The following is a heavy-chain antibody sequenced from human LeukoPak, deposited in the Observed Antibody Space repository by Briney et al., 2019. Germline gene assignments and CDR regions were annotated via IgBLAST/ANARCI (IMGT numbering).Heavy chain of an antibody. CDR3: ARIVEATVYFYYGIDV. Sequence: SETLSLTCTVSGGSISSYYWSWIRQPPGKGLEWIGYISYSGTTNFNPSLKSRVTISVDTSKKQFSLKLSSVTAADTAVYYCARIVEATVYFYYGIDVWGQGTTVTVSS. D-gene: IGHD1-26*01. CDR1: GGSISSYY. J-gene: IGHJ6*02. V-gene: IGHV4-59*08. CDR2: ISYSGTT.